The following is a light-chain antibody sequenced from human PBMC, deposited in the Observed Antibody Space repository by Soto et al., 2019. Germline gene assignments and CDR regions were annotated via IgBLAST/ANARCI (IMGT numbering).Light chain of an antibody. V-gene: IGLV2-11*01. J-gene: IGLJ1*01. CDR3: CSYAGSYTSYV. CDR1: SSDVGGYNY. CDR2: DVS. Sequence: QSVLTQPRSVSGSPGQSVTISCTGTSSDVGGYNYVSWYQQHPGKAPKLMIYDVSKRPSGVPDRFSGSKSGNTASLTISGFQAEDEADYYCCSYAGSYTSYVFGTGTNVTVL.